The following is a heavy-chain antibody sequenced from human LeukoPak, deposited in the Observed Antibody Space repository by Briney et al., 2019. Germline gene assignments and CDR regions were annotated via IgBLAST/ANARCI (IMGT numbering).Heavy chain of an antibody. CDR2: INPSGGST. D-gene: IGHD3-10*01. CDR1: GYTFTSYY. J-gene: IGHJ4*02. Sequence: ASVKVSCKASGYTFTSYYIHSVRQAPGQGLEWMGIINPSGGSTNYAQKLQGRVTMTRDTSTSTVYIELSSLRSEDTAVYYCARGGYYYGSVVDYWGQGTLVTVSS. V-gene: IGHV1-46*01. CDR3: ARGGYYYGSVVDY.